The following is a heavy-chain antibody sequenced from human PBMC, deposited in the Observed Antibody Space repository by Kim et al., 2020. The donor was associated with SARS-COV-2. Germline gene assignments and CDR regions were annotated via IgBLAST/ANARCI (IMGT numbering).Heavy chain of an antibody. D-gene: IGHD3-10*01. V-gene: IGHV3-49*03. J-gene: IGHJ3*02. Sequence: GGSLRLSCTASGFTFGDYAMSWFRQAPGKGLEWVGFIRSKAYGGTTEYAASVKGRFTISRDDSKSIAYLQMNSLKTEDTAVYYCTRDRESKLLWFGELPGGAFDIWGQGTMVTVSS. CDR1: GFTFGDYA. CDR2: IRSKAYGGTT. CDR3: TRDRESKLLWFGELPGGAFDI.